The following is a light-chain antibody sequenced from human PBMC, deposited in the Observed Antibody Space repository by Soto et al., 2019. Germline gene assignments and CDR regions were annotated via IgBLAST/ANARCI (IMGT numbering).Light chain of an antibody. J-gene: IGKJ1*01. CDR1: QSISSW. Sequence: DIQMTQSPSTLSASVGDRVTITCRASQSISSWLAWYQQKPGKAPKLLIYKASSLESGVPSGVSGSGSGTEFTLTISSLQPDDFASYYCQQYNSYPWTFGQGTKVDIK. V-gene: IGKV1-5*03. CDR2: KAS. CDR3: QQYNSYPWT.